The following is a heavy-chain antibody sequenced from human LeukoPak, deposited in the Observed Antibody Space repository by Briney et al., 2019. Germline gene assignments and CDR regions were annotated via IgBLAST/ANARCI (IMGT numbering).Heavy chain of an antibody. CDR3: ARHLRAVIGTETFDY. V-gene: IGHV4-59*08. Sequence: PSETLSLTCTVSGGSITSSYWSWIRQPPGKGLERIGYIYYIGNPHYNPSLKTRVTISIDTSKNQFSLKLTSVTATDTAVYYCARHLRAVIGTETFDYWGQGTLVTVSS. J-gene: IGHJ4*02. D-gene: IGHD4-11*01. CDR2: IYYIGNP. CDR1: GGSITSSY.